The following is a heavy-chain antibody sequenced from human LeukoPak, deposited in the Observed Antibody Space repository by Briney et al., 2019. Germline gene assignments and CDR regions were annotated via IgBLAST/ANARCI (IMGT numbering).Heavy chain of an antibody. V-gene: IGHV5-51*01. J-gene: IGHJ4*02. CDR3: ARQSLLETPTSLVY. Sequence: GESLKISCKGSGYIFTSYWIGWVRQMRGKGLEWMGIIYPGDSDIRYSPSFQGQVTISADKSISTAYLQWSSLKASDTAMYYCARQSLLETPTSLVYWGQGTLVTVSS. D-gene: IGHD5-24*01. CDR2: IYPGDSDI. CDR1: GYIFTSYW.